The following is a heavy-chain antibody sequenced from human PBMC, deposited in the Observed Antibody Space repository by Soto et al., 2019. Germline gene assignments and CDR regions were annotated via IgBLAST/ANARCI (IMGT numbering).Heavy chain of an antibody. Sequence: PGGSLRLSCAASGFSFSSYGMHWVRQAAGKGLEWVAVISYDGSNKYYADSVKGRFTISRDNSKNTLYLQMNSLRAEDTAAYYCAKEVYSSGWHFDYWGQGTLVTVSS. J-gene: IGHJ4*02. CDR3: AKEVYSSGWHFDY. CDR1: GFSFSSYG. D-gene: IGHD6-19*01. V-gene: IGHV3-30*18. CDR2: ISYDGSNK.